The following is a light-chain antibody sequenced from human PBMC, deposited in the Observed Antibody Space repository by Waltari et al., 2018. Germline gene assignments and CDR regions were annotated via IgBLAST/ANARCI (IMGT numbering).Light chain of an antibody. Sequence: DIQMTQSPSTLSASVGDRVTISCRATESINTLLAWYQQKPGKAPKLLISRSFNLESGVPSRFSGSGSGTEFTLTISSLQPDDLATYHCQQYRRPPWTFGQGTKV. CDR3: QQYRRPPWT. J-gene: IGKJ1*01. CDR2: RSF. CDR1: ESINTL. V-gene: IGKV1-5*03.